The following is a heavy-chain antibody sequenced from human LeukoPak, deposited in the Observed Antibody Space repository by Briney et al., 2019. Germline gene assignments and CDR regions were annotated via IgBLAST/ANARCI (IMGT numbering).Heavy chain of an antibody. CDR1: GFTFSSYS. V-gene: IGHV3-48*04. Sequence: GGSLRLSCAASGFTFSSYSMNWVRQAPGKGLEWVSYISSSSSTIYYADSVKGRFTISRDNAKNSLYLQMNSLRAEDTAVYYCARAPRPDYWGQGTLVTVSS. J-gene: IGHJ4*02. CDR3: ARAPRPDY. CDR2: ISSSSSTI. D-gene: IGHD6-25*01.